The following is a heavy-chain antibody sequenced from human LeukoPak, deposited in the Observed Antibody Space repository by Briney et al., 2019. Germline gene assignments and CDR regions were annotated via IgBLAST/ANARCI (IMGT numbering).Heavy chain of an antibody. CDR2: IYYSGST. CDR1: GGSISSYY. J-gene: IGHJ4*02. V-gene: IGHV4-59*01. CDR3: AREADNVVVPAAGGFDY. D-gene: IGHD2-2*01. Sequence: SETLSLTCTVSGGSISSYYWSWIRQPPGKGLEWIGYIYYSGSTNYNPSLKSRVTISVDTSKNQFSLKLGSVTAADTAVYYCAREADNVVVPAAGGFDYWGQGTLVTVSS.